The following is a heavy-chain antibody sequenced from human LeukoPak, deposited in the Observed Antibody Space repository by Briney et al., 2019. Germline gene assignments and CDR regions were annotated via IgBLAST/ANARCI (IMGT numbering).Heavy chain of an antibody. Sequence: GASVTVSRKASGYTFTGYYMHWVRQAPGQGLEWMGWINPNSGGTNYAQKFQGRVTMTRDTSISTAYMELSRLRSDDTAVYYCARGCSGGSCYLPITYFDYWGQGTLVTVSS. V-gene: IGHV1-2*02. CDR3: ARGCSGGSCYLPITYFDY. J-gene: IGHJ4*02. CDR2: INPNSGGT. D-gene: IGHD2-15*01. CDR1: GYTFTGYY.